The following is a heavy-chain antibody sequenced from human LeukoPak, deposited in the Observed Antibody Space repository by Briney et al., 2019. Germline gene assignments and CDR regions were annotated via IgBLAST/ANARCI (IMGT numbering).Heavy chain of an antibody. CDR2: IYYSGST. D-gene: IGHD6-19*01. J-gene: IGHJ3*02. CDR3: ARDLAVAGTPDDAFDI. Sequence: SETLSLTCTVSGGSISSSSYYWGWIRQPPGKGLEWIGSIYYSGSTYYNPSLKSRVTISVDTSKNQFSLELSSVTAADTAVYYCARDLAVAGTPDDAFDIWGQGTMVTVSS. CDR1: GGSISSSSYY. V-gene: IGHV4-39*07.